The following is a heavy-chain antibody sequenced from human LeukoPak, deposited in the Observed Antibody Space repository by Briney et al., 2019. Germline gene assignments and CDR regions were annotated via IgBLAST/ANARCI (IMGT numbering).Heavy chain of an antibody. CDR1: GISFNNYG. J-gene: IGHJ4*02. Sequence: PGGSLRLSCAASGISFNNYGMSWVRQAPGKGLEXXSSISNGGHHTYYADSVRGRFTISRDNSKNTLYLQMDSLRAADTAVYYCAKVISSYSGYDSYWGQGTLVTVSS. CDR2: ISNGGHHT. V-gene: IGHV3-23*01. D-gene: IGHD5-12*01. CDR3: AKVISSYSGYDSY.